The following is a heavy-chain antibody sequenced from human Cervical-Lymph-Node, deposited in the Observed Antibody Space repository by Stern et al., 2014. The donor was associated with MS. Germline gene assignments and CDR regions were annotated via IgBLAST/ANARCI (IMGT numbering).Heavy chain of an antibody. D-gene: IGHD3-16*02. Sequence: EVQLVQSGRGLVRPGGSLRLSCTASGFTFSIYAMSWVRQAPGKGLAWISYSSSRSTYTHNVNAVKGRFTISRDNAKNSVYLQMNSLRAEDTAVYYCARVRTEDNVWGSYRFPDYWGQGTQVTVSS. V-gene: IGHV3-48*04. J-gene: IGHJ4*02. CDR3: ARVRTEDNVWGSYRFPDY. CDR1: GFTFSIYA. CDR2: SSSRSTYT.